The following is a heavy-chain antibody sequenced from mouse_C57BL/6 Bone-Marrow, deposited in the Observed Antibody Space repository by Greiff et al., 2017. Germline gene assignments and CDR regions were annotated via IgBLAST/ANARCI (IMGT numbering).Heavy chain of an antibody. V-gene: IGHV1-62-2*01. D-gene: IGHD4-1*01. J-gene: IGHJ4*01. Sequence: VQLKESGAELVKPGASVKLSCKASGYTFTEYTIHWVKQRSGQGLEWIGWFYPGSGSIKYNEKFKDKATLTADKSSSTVYMELSRLTSEDSAVYFCARHETALSNWPGAMDYWGQGTSVTVSS. CDR3: ARHETALSNWPGAMDY. CDR2: FYPGSGSI. CDR1: GYTFTEYT.